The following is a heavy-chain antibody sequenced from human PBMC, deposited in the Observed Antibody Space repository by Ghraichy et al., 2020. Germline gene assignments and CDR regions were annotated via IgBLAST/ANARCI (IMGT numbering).Heavy chain of an antibody. CDR3: ARADAYSGDY. D-gene: IGHD1-26*01. CDR1: GFTFSGYW. Sequence: GGSLRLSCAASGFTFSGYWMSWVRQAPGKGLEWVANIDQDGSEKYYVDSVRGRFTISRDNVKNSLYLQMNSLRVDDTALYYCARADAYSGDYWGQGTLVTVSS. CDR2: IDQDGSEK. J-gene: IGHJ4*02. V-gene: IGHV3-7*03.